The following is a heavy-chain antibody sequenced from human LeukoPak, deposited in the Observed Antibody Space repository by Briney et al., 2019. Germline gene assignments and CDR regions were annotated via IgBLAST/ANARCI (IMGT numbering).Heavy chain of an antibody. V-gene: IGHV3-74*01. Sequence: GGSLRLSCAASGFTFSAFWMHWVRQAPGKGLGWVSCISFDGSDATYADSVKGRFTISRDNARNTLHLQMDSLTVEDTAVYYCAVSNWMDPWGQGTLVTVSS. CDR2: ISFDGSDA. CDR3: AVSNWMDP. CDR1: GFTFSAFW. J-gene: IGHJ5*02.